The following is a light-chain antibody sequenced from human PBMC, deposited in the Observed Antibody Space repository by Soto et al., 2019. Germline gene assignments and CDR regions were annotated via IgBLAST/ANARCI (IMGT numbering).Light chain of an antibody. CDR3: QQRSNWSTYT. CDR2: DAS. V-gene: IGKV3-11*01. J-gene: IGKJ2*01. Sequence: EIVLTQSPATLSLSPGERATLSCRASQSVSSYLAWYQQKPGQAPRLLIYDASNRATGIPARFSGSGSGTDFTLTISSLEPEDFAVYYCQQRSNWSTYTFGQGTKVDIK. CDR1: QSVSSY.